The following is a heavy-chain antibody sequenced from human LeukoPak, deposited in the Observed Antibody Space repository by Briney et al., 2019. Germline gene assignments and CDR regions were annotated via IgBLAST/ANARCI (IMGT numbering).Heavy chain of an antibody. J-gene: IGHJ4*02. CDR1: GFTFNRYA. CDR2: IFGRGGSP. Sequence: GGSLRLSCAASGFTFNRYAMYGVRPAPGKGLEWISGIFGRGGSPHYADSVKGRFSISRDNSQEIVYLQLDSLRVEDTALYYCGKTTVGYSSGRYPGWPVDYWGQGALVTVSS. V-gene: IGHV3-23*01. CDR3: GKTTVGYSSGRYPGWPVDY. D-gene: IGHD2-15*01.